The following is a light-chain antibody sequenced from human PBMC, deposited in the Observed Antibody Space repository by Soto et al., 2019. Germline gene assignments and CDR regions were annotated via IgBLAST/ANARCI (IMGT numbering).Light chain of an antibody. J-gene: IGLJ3*02. Sequence: QSVLTQPASVSGSPGQSITISCTGTSSDVGGFNYVSWYQQHPDKAPKLLIYEVSNRPSGLSNRFSGSKSGNTASLTISGLQAEDEADYYCSSYTGSSSWVFGGGTKLTVL. CDR3: SSYTGSSSWV. V-gene: IGLV2-14*01. CDR2: EVS. CDR1: SSDVGGFNY.